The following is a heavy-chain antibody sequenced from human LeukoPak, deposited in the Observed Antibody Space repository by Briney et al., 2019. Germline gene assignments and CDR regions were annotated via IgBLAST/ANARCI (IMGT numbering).Heavy chain of an antibody. D-gene: IGHD3-10*01. CDR1: GVSFSGYY. Sequence: PSETLSLTCAVYGVSFSGYYWSWIRQPPGKGLEWIGEINHSGSTNYNPSLKSRVTISVDTSKNQFSLKLSSVTAADTAMYYCARTYGSGSYYTRPLSGMDVWGQGTTVTVSS. V-gene: IGHV4-34*01. CDR3: ARTYGSGSYYTRPLSGMDV. J-gene: IGHJ6*02. CDR2: INHSGST.